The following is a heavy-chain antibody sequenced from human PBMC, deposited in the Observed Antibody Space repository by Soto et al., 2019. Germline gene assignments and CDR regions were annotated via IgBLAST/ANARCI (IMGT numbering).Heavy chain of an antibody. V-gene: IGHV3-11*01. CDR2: ISSSGSTI. CDR1: GFTFSDYY. D-gene: IGHD3-3*01. CDR3: ARDVPNPRYYDFWSSTAPLDY. J-gene: IGHJ4*02. Sequence: LRLSCAASGFTFSDYYMTWIRQAPGKGLEWVSYISSSGSTIYYADSVKGRFTISRDNAKNSLYLQMNSLRAEDTAVYYCARDVPNPRYYDFWSSTAPLDYWGQGTLVTVSS.